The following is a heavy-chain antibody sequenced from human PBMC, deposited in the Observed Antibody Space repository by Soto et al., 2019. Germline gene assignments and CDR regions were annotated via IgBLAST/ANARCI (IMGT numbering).Heavy chain of an antibody. CDR2: IYHSGST. Sequence: SETLSLTCAVSGGSISSSNWWSWVRQPPGKGLEWIGEIYHSGSTNYNPSLKSRVTISVDKSKNQFSLKLSSVTAADTAVYYCARDPRYYYDSSGYDYWGQGTLVTVSS. V-gene: IGHV4-4*02. D-gene: IGHD3-22*01. CDR1: GGSISSSNW. J-gene: IGHJ4*02. CDR3: ARDPRYYYDSSGYDY.